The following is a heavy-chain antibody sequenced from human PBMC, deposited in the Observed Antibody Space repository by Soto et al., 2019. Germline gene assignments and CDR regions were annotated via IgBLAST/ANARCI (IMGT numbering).Heavy chain of an antibody. D-gene: IGHD1-7*01. CDR1: GYTFTSYC. J-gene: IGHJ6*02. Sequence: ASVEVSCKASGYTFTSYCISWVRQAPGQGLEWMGWISAYNGNTNYAQKLQGRVTMTTDTSTSTAYMELRSLRSDDTAVYYCARYNWNYALYYYGMDVWGQGTTVTVSS. V-gene: IGHV1-18*01. CDR2: ISAYNGNT. CDR3: ARYNWNYALYYYGMDV.